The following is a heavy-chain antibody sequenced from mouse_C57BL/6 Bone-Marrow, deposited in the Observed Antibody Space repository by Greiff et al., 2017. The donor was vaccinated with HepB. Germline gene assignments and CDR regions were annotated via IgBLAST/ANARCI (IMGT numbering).Heavy chain of an antibody. CDR2: IDPSDSYT. CDR3: ARGGP. CDR1: GYTFTSYW. V-gene: IGHV1-59*01. J-gene: IGHJ3*01. Sequence: QVQLQQPGAELVRPGTSVKLSCKASGYTFTSYWMHWVKQRPGQGLEWIGVIDPSDSYTNYNQKFKGKATLTVDTSSSTAYMQLSSLTSEDSAVYYCARGGPWGQGTLVPVSA.